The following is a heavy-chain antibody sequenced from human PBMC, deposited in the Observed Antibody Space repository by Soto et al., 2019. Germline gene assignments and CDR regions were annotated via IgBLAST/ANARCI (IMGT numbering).Heavy chain of an antibody. D-gene: IGHD3-3*02. J-gene: IGHJ5*02. V-gene: IGHV3-30-3*01. CDR2: ISGDGSNE. CDR3: ARHLSHLKSGWFDP. Sequence: ESGGGVVQPGRSVRLSCAASGFTFINYAMHWVRQPPGKGLEWVALISGDGSNEYFADSVKGRFTISRDNSRNTLYLQMNSLRADDTAVYYCARHLSHLKSGWFDPWGQGTLVTVSS. CDR1: GFTFINYA.